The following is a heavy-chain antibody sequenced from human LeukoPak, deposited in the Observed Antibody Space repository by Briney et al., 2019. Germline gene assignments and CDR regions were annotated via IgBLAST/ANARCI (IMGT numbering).Heavy chain of an antibody. V-gene: IGHV1-18*01. CDR3: ARDRVDTAMVTLFDY. CDR1: GYTFTSYG. D-gene: IGHD5-18*01. Sequence: ASVKVSCKASGYTFTSYGISWVRQAPGQGLEWMGWTSAYNGNTNYAQKLQGRVTMTTDTSTSTAYMELRSLRSDDTAVYYCARDRVDTAMVTLFDYWGQGTLVTVSS. J-gene: IGHJ4*02. CDR2: TSAYNGNT.